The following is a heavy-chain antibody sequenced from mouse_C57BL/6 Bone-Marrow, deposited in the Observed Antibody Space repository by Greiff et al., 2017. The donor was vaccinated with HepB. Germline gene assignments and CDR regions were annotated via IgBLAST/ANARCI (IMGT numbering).Heavy chain of an antibody. CDR1: GFTFSSYT. CDR2: ISGGGGNT. CDR3: ARQSYGSRVWFAY. Sequence: EVKLVESGGGLVKPGGSLKLSCAASGFTFSSYTMPWVRQTPEKRLEWVATISGGGGNTYYPDSVKGRFTISRDNAKNTLYLQMSSLRSEDTALYYGARQSYGSRVWFAYWGQGTLVTVSA. J-gene: IGHJ3*01. V-gene: IGHV5-9*01. D-gene: IGHD1-1*01.